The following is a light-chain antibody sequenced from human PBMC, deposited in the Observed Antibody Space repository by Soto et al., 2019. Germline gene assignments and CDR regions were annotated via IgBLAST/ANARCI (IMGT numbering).Light chain of an antibody. V-gene: IGKV1-5*02. CDR1: QSVSTR. J-gene: IGKJ1*01. Sequence: DIQMTQSPSSLSASVGVRVTIICRASQSVSTRLAWYQQKPGKAPKVLIYDASSWAGGVPSRFTGSGSGTDFTLTINSLQPDDVATYYCQQYSVYWTFGQRTKVQIK. CDR3: QQYSVYWT. CDR2: DAS.